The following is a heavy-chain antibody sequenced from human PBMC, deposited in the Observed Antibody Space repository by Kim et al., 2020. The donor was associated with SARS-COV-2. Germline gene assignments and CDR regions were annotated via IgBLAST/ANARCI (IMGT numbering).Heavy chain of an antibody. CDR3: ARGSMVRGVNPLVGYYYYGMDV. Sequence: SETLSLTCAVYGGSFSGYYWSWIRQPPGKGLEWIGEINHSGSTNYNPSLKSRVTISVDTSKNQFSLKLSSVTAADTAVYYCARGSMVRGVNPLVGYYYYGMDVWGQGTTVTVSS. V-gene: IGHV4-34*01. D-gene: IGHD3-10*01. CDR1: GGSFSGYY. J-gene: IGHJ6*02. CDR2: INHSGST.